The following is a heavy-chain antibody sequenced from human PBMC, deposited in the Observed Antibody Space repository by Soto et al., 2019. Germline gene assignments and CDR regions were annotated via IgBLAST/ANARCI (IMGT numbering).Heavy chain of an antibody. J-gene: IGHJ4*02. CDR2: IYSGGST. V-gene: IGHV3-53*01. CDR1: GFTFSSNY. Sequence: GGSLRLSCAASGFTFSSNYMSWVRQAPGQGLEWVSVIYSGGSTYYADSVKGRFTISRDNSKNTLYLQMNSLRAEDTAVYYCARETTVTARGGVYSFDYWGQGTLVTVSS. CDR3: ARETTVTARGGVYSFDY. D-gene: IGHD4-17*01.